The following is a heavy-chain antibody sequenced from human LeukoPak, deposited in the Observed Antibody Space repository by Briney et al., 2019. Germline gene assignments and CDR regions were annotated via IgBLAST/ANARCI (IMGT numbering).Heavy chain of an antibody. CDR1: GFTFSSYS. D-gene: IGHD5-12*01. CDR3: ARGEVADP. CDR2: ISTGSSII. J-gene: IGHJ5*02. Sequence: GGSLRLSCVGSGFTFSSYSMNWVRQAPGKGLEWVSYISTGSSIIHYADSVKGRFTISRDNAKNSLYLQMNSLRAEDTAVYYCARGEVADPWGQGTLVAVSS. V-gene: IGHV3-48*01.